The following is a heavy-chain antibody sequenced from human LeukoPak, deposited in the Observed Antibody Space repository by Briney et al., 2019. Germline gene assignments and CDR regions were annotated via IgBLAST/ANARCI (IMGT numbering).Heavy chain of an antibody. CDR2: IHTSGDT. J-gene: IGHJ5*02. CDR1: GHTVSHNY. CDR3: IVFGDSNH. Sequence: QTGGSLRLSCAASGHTVSHNYVSWVRQAPGKGLEWVSAIHTSGDTCYADSVKGRFTISRDTSKNTLYLQINSLRVEDMAVYYCIVFGDSNHWGQGTLVTVSS. D-gene: IGHD4-17*01. V-gene: IGHV3-53*01.